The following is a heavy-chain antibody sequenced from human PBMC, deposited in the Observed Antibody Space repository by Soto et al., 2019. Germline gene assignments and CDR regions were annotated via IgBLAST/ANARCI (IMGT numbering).Heavy chain of an antibody. D-gene: IGHD1-1*01. J-gene: IGHJ6*02. CDR3: ARYIPRDYHYGIDG. Sequence: ASVKASCKDPGYTFSSLSISWVRQAPGQGLEWMGRINADYGNTQYAQKFRGRVNMTTDTSTTTVYMELTNLRSDDTAVYYCARYIPRDYHYGIDGWG. CDR2: INADYGNT. V-gene: IGHV1-18*04. CDR1: GYTFSSLS.